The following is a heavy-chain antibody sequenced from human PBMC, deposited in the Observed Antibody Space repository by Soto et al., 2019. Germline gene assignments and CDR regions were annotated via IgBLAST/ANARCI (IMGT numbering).Heavy chain of an antibody. V-gene: IGHV1-69*01. CDR1: GGTFSSYA. J-gene: IGHJ4*02. Sequence: QVQLVQSGAEVKKPGSSVKVSCKASGGTFSSYAISWVRQAPGQGLEWMGGIIPIFGTANYAQKFQGRVTITADESTRTAYMELSSLRSEDTAVYYCARVDTNYYGSGAGDYWGQGTLVTVSS. CDR3: ARVDTNYYGSGAGDY. CDR2: IIPIFGTA. D-gene: IGHD3-10*01.